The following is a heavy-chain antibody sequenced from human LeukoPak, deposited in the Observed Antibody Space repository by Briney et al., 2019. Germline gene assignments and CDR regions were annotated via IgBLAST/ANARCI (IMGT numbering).Heavy chain of an antibody. CDR1: GFTFSSYG. CDR3: ATQSSGWLWGHAFDI. D-gene: IGHD6-19*01. J-gene: IGHJ3*02. CDR2: IRYDGSNK. V-gene: IGHV3-30*02. Sequence: PGGSLRLSCAASGFTFSSYGMHWVRQAPGKGLEWVAFIRYDGSNKYYADSVKGRFTISRDNSKNTLYLQMNSLRAEDTAVYYCATQSSGWLWGHAFDIWGQGTMVTVSS.